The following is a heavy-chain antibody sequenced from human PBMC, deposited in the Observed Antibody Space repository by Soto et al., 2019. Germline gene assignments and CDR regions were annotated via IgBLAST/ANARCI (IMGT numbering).Heavy chain of an antibody. D-gene: IGHD6-13*01. J-gene: IGHJ4*02. CDR2: ISWNSGSI. CDR3: AKARGKQQLAYFDY. Sequence: GGSLRLSCAASGFTFDDYAMHWDRHAPGKGLEWVSGISWNSGSIGYADSVKGRFTISRDNAKNSLYLQMNSLRAEDTALYYFAKARGKQQLAYFDYWGQGTMVTVSS. CDR1: GFTFDDYA. V-gene: IGHV3-9*01.